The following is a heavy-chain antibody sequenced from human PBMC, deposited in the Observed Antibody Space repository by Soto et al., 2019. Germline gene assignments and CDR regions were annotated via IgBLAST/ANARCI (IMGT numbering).Heavy chain of an antibody. J-gene: IGHJ4*02. Sequence: QVQLVQSGAEVKKPGASVKVSCKASGYTFTRHDSNWVRQTTGQGLEWMGWMNPNNGTTGYAQKFQGRVTMTRSTSVSTAYMELSSLRSEDTAVYYCVKGPRNWGFDYWGQGTLVTVSS. CDR3: VKGPRNWGFDY. V-gene: IGHV1-8*01. CDR1: GYTFTRHD. CDR2: MNPNNGTT. D-gene: IGHD7-27*01.